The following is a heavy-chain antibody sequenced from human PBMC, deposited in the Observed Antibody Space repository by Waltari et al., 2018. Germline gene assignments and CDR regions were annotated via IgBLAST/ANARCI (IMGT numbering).Heavy chain of an antibody. J-gene: IGHJ5*02. V-gene: IGHV4-39*07. CDR2: IYYSGST. CDR1: GGSISSSSYY. D-gene: IGHD1-26*01. CDR3: ARDWGNGSYQP. Sequence: QLQLQESGPGLVKPSETLSLTCTVSGGSISSSSYYWGWIRQPPGKGLEWIGSIYYSGSTYYNPSLKSRVTISVDTSKNQFSLKLSSVTAADTAVYYCARDWGNGSYQPWGQGTLVTVSS.